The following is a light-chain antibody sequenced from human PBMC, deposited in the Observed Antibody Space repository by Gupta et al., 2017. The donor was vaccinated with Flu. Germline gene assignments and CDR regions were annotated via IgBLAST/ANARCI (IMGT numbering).Light chain of an antibody. J-gene: IGLJ2*01. CDR1: SSDIGSSNY. CDR3: GSCISSLSFV. Sequence: QSALTQPASVSASPGQSITISCTGTSSDIGSSNYVSWYQQHPGQAPKLLIYGVTNRPSGVSNRFSASKSGDTASLTISGLQAEDEADYYCGSCISSLSFVFGGGTKLTVL. V-gene: IGLV2-14*01. CDR2: GVT.